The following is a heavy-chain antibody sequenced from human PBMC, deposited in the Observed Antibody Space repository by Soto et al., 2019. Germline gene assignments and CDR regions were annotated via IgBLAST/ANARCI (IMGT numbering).Heavy chain of an antibody. CDR1: GDSVSSSDFY. Sequence: QVLLRESGPGLVKPSETLALTCAVSGDSVSSSDFYWTWIRQPPGKPLEWIGYVYSTGTTNYSPSLKRRVEMSVDTSVTQLSLTVRSVTAAAEAVYFCARLSTLVAPKDGKSASSYAMDVWGRGSTVTVS. CDR2: VYSTGTT. V-gene: IGHV4-61*08. D-gene: IGHD6-6*01. J-gene: IGHJ6*02. CDR3: ARLSTLVAPKDGKSASSYAMDV.